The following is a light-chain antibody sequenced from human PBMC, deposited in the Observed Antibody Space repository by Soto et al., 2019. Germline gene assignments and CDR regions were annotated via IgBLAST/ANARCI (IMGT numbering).Light chain of an antibody. CDR2: LGS. CDR1: QSLLHSNGYNY. CDR3: MQALQTPWT. J-gene: IGKJ2*01. Sequence: DIVMTQSPLSLPVTPGEPASISCRSSQSLLHSNGYNYLDWYLQKPGQSPQLLIYLGSNRASGVPDRFSGSGSGTEFTLKISRVEADDVGFYYCMQALQTPWTFGPGTKLEIK. V-gene: IGKV2-28*01.